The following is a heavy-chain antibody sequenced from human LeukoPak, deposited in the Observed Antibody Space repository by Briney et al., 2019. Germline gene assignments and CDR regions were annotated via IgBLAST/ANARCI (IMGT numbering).Heavy chain of an antibody. CDR1: GYTFTSYG. CDR2: ISAYNGNT. J-gene: IGHJ6*02. D-gene: IGHD2-2*02. CDR3: ARGLRRYCSSTSCYTYYYGMDV. Sequence: ASVKVSCKASGYTFTSYGISWVRQAPGQGLEWMGWISAYNGNTNCAQKLQGRVTMTTDTSTSTAYMELRSLRSDDTAVYYCARGLRRYCSSTSCYTYYYGMDVWGQGTTVTVSS. V-gene: IGHV1-18*01.